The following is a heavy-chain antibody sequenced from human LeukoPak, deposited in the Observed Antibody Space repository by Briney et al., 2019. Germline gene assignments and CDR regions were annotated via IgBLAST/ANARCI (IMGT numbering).Heavy chain of an antibody. D-gene: IGHD2-2*01. CDR2: IYTSGST. Sequence: SETLSLTCTVSGGSPSSYYWSWIRQPAGKGLEWIGRIYTSGSTNYNPSLKSRVTISVDKSKNQFSLKLSSVTAADTAVYYCARDLDCGSTSCYPPYWGQGTLVTVSS. CDR1: GGSPSSYY. CDR3: ARDLDCGSTSCYPPY. V-gene: IGHV4-4*07. J-gene: IGHJ4*02.